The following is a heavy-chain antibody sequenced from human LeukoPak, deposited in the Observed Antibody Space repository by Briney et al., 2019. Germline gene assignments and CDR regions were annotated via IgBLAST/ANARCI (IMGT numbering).Heavy chain of an antibody. Sequence: SETLSLTCTVSGGSISSSSYYWGWIRQPPGKGLEWIGSIYYSGSTYYNPSLKSRVTISVDTSKNQFSLKLSSVTAADTAVYYCARDSYGLQADAFDIWGQGTMVAVSS. V-gene: IGHV4-39*07. CDR3: ARDSYGLQADAFDI. CDR1: GGSISSSSYY. CDR2: IYYSGST. D-gene: IGHD5-18*01. J-gene: IGHJ3*02.